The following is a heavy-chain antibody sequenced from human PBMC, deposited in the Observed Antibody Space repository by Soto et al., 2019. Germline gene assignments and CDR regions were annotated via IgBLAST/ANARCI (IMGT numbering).Heavy chain of an antibody. CDR1: GYTFTSYD. CDR2: MNPNSGNT. V-gene: IGHV1-8*01. D-gene: IGHD3-3*01. J-gene: IGHJ5*02. Sequence: QVQMVQSGAEVKKPGASVKVSCKASGYTFTSYDINWVRQAPGQGLEWMGWMNPNSGNTGYAQKFQGRVTMTRNTSISTAYMELSSLRSEDTAVYYCARDLLRLGGFDPWGQGTLVTVSS. CDR3: ARDLLRLGGFDP.